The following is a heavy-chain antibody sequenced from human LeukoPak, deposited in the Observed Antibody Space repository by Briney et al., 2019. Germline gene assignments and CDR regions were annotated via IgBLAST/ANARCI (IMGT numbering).Heavy chain of an antibody. J-gene: IGHJ4*02. V-gene: IGHV3-23*01. CDR2: ISGSGNKT. Sequence: GGSLRLSCAASGFTFSHFAMSWVRQAPGKGLQWVSTISGSGNKTSDADFVKGRFTISRDNSKNTLYLQMTRLRAEDTAVYCAKLKRVGIAPFDDWGQGILVTVSS. CDR3: AKLKRVGIAPFDD. D-gene: IGHD3-10*01. CDR1: GFTFSHFA.